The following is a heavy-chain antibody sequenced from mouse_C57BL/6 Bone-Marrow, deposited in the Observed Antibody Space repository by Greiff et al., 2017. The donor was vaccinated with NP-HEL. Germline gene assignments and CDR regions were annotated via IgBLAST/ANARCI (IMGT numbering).Heavy chain of an antibody. CDR2: IWWDDDK. V-gene: IGHV8-8*01. D-gene: IGHD1-1*01. CDR3: ARKIYYYGSSPFWYFDV. CDR1: GFSLSTFGMG. J-gene: IGHJ1*03. Sequence: VTLKESGPGILQPSQTLSLTCSFSGFSLSTFGMGVGWIRQPSGKGLEWLAHIWWDDDKYYNPALKSRLTISKDTSKNQVFLKIANVDTADTATYYCARKIYYYGSSPFWYFDVWGTGTTVTVSS.